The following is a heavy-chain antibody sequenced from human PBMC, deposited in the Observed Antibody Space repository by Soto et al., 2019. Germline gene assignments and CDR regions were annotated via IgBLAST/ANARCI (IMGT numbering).Heavy chain of an antibody. CDR2: IIPIIGII. CDR1: GGTFSTYT. D-gene: IGHD4-4*01. CDR3: AGDPDSHYNDSHSSAYP. V-gene: IGHV1-69*08. J-gene: IGHJ5*02. Sequence: QVQLVQSGAEVKKPGSSVKVSCKASGGTFSTYTITWVRQAPGQGLEWMGRIIPIIGIINYAQKFQGRDTITPDKVPGTAYIELTGLRSDDTAVYYCAGDPDSHYNDSHSSAYPWGQGTLVTVSS.